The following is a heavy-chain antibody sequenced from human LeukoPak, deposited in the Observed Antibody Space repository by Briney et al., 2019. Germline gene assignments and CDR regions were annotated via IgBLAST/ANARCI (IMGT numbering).Heavy chain of an antibody. J-gene: IGHJ5*02. D-gene: IGHD2/OR15-2a*01. V-gene: IGHV4-39*01. Sequence: SETLSLTCTVSGGSISSSSYYWGWIRQPPGKGLEWIGSIYYSGSTYYNPSLKSRVTISVDTSKNQFSLKLSSVTAADTAVYYCARIGNNFGPHNWFDPRGQGTLVTVSS. CDR3: ARIGNNFGPHNWFDP. CDR1: GGSISSSSYY. CDR2: IYYSGST.